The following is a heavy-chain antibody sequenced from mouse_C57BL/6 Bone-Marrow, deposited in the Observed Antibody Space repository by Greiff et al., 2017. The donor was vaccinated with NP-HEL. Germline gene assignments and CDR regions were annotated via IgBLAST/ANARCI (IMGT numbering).Heavy chain of an antibody. V-gene: IGHV1-81*01. Sequence: VKVVESGAELARPGASVKLSCKASGYTFTSYGISWVKQRTGQGLEWIGEIYPRSGNTYYNEKFKGKATLTADKSSSTAYMELRSLTSEDSAVYFCANWDVWFAYWGQGTLVTVSA. CDR1: GYTFTSYG. CDR2: IYPRSGNT. J-gene: IGHJ3*01. CDR3: ANWDVWFAY. D-gene: IGHD4-1*01.